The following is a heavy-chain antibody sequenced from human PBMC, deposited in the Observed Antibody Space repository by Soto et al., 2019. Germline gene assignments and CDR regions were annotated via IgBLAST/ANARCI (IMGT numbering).Heavy chain of an antibody. J-gene: IGHJ4*02. CDR3: ARLYTYGYYYFDS. D-gene: IGHD5-18*01. V-gene: IGHV4-31*03. Sequence: SETLSLTCSVSGDSISSGNYYWSWIRQHPGRGLEWIGYIYYTGSSYFSPSPKSRVTMSVDTSKSQFSLTLNSVTPADTAVYFCARLYTYGYYYFDSWGPGTLVTVSS. CDR2: IYYTGSS. CDR1: GDSISSGNYY.